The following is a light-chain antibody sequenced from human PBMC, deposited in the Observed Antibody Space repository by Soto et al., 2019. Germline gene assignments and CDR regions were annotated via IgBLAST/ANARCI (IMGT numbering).Light chain of an antibody. Sequence: DIQMTQSPSTLSASVGDRVTITCRASQSISSWLAWYQQKPGKAPKLLIYKASSLESGVPSRFSGSGSGTEFTLTISSLQPDDFATYCCQPYNSYSYTFGQGTKLEIK. V-gene: IGKV1-5*03. CDR1: QSISSW. CDR3: QPYNSYSYT. J-gene: IGKJ2*01. CDR2: KAS.